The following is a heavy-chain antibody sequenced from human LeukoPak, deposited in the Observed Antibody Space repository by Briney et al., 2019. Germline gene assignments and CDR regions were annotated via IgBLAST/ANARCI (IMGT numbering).Heavy chain of an antibody. V-gene: IGHV3-23*01. D-gene: IGHD6-6*01. CDR2: ISSSGGST. J-gene: IGHJ4*02. Sequence: GGSLRLSCAASGFTFSNYAMSWVRQAPGKGLEWVSSISSSGGSTFYADSVKGRFTISRDKSKNTLHLQMNSLKAEDTAVYYCAKPTSSLAAGFDCWGQGTLVTVSS. CDR1: GFTFSNYA. CDR3: AKPTSSLAAGFDC.